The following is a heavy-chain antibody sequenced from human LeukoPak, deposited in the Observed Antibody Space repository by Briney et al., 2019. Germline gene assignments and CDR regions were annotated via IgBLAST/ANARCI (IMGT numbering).Heavy chain of an antibody. D-gene: IGHD6-13*01. V-gene: IGHV3-23*01. Sequence: PGGSLRLSCAASGFTVSSNYMSWVRQAPGKGLEWVSAISGSGGSTYYADSVKGRFTISRDNSKNTLYLQMNSLRAEDTAVYYCAKNLYSSSWAGAFDIWGQGTMVTVSS. CDR3: AKNLYSSSWAGAFDI. CDR2: ISGSGGST. CDR1: GFTVSSNY. J-gene: IGHJ3*02.